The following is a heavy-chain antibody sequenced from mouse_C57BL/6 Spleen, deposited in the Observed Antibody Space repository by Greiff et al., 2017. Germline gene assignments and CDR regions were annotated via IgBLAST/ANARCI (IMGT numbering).Heavy chain of an antibody. D-gene: IGHD2-4*01. CDR2: IDPETGGT. V-gene: IGHV1-15*01. CDR1: GYTFTDYE. J-gene: IGHJ3*01. CDR3: TRGDYDYGAWFAY. Sequence: QVQLQQSGAELVRPGASVTLSCKASGYTFTDYEMHWVKQTPVHGLVWIGAIDPETGGTAYNQKFKGKAILTADKSSTTAYMELRSLTSEDSAVYYCTRGDYDYGAWFAYWGQGTLVTVSA.